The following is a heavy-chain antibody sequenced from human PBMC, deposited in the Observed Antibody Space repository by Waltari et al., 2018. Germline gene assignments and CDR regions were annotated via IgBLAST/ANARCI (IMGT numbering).Heavy chain of an antibody. Sequence: QVQLQESGPGLVKPSETLSLTCTVPGSSISSGYYWGWIRQPPGKGLEWIGSIYHSGTTYYNPSLKSRVTISIDASKNQFSLKLSSVTAADTAMYYCAGDYGNQINYFDFWGQGTLVTVSS. CDR1: GSSISSGYY. CDR2: IYHSGTT. J-gene: IGHJ4*02. CDR3: AGDYGNQINYFDF. D-gene: IGHD4-4*01. V-gene: IGHV4-38-2*02.